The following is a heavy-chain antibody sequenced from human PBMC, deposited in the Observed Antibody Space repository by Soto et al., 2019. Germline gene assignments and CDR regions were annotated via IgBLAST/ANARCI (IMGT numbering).Heavy chain of an antibody. CDR2: ISSSGSTI. CDR3: ARAPPYDYISRRYYYYYMDV. Sequence: QVQLVESGGGLVKPGGSLRLSCAASGFTFSDYYMSWIRQAPGKGLEWVSYISSSGSTIYYADSVKGRFTISRANAKNSLYLQMNSLRAEDTAVYYCARAPPYDYISRRYYYYYMDVWGKGTTVTVSS. CDR1: GFTFSDYY. D-gene: IGHD3-16*01. J-gene: IGHJ6*03. V-gene: IGHV3-11*01.